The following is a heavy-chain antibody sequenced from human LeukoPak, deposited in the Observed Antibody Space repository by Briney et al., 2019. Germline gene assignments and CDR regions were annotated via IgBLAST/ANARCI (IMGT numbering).Heavy chain of an antibody. Sequence: ASVKVSCKSSGGSFSTYAVNWVRQAPGQGLEWMGWINAGNGNTKYSQKFQGRVTITRDTSASTAYMELSSLRSEDTAVYYCASGYSGYDSPLNYWGQGTLVTVSS. V-gene: IGHV1-3*01. D-gene: IGHD5-12*01. J-gene: IGHJ4*02. CDR1: GGSFSTYA. CDR2: INAGNGNT. CDR3: ASGYSGYDSPLNY.